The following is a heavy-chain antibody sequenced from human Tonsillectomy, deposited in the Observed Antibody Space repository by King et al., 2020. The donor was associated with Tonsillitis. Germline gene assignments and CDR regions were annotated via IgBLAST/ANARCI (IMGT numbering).Heavy chain of an antibody. CDR3: AKLAAAVDY. V-gene: IGHV3-30*02. D-gene: IGHD6-13*01. Sequence: QVQLVESGGGVVQPGGSLRLSCAASGFTFSSYGMHWVRQAPGKGLEWVAFIRYDGSNKYYADSVKGRFTISRDNSKNTLYLQMSSLRAEDTAVYYCAKLAAAVDYWGQGTLVTVSS. CDR2: IRYDGSNK. CDR1: GFTFSSYG. J-gene: IGHJ4*02.